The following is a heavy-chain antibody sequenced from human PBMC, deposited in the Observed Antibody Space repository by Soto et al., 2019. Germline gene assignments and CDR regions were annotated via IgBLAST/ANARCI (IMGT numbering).Heavy chain of an antibody. Sequence: GGSLRLSCAASGFTFSSYSMNWVRQAPGKGLEWVSSISSSSYIYYADSVKGRFTISRDNAKNSLYLQMNSLRAEDTAVYYCARVLWDYGDYVPFFDYWGQGTLVTVSS. CDR3: ARVLWDYGDYVPFFDY. V-gene: IGHV3-21*01. CDR1: GFTFSSYS. D-gene: IGHD4-17*01. CDR2: ISSSSYI. J-gene: IGHJ4*02.